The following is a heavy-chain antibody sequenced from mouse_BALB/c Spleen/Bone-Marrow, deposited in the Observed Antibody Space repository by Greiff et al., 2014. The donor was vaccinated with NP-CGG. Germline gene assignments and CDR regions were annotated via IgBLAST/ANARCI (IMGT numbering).Heavy chain of an antibody. CDR1: GFTFSSYA. J-gene: IGHJ1*01. CDR3: ARRGENSLLRPRYFDV. Sequence: QLKESGGGLVKPGGSLKLSCAASGFTFSSYALSWGRQTPGKRLGWVATITIGGSYPFHPDSVRGRFTISRDNAKNTLYLQMSSLRSEDTAMYYCARRGENSLLRPRYFDVWGAGTTVTVSS. D-gene: IGHD1-2*01. CDR2: ITIGGSYP. V-gene: IGHV5-9-3*01.